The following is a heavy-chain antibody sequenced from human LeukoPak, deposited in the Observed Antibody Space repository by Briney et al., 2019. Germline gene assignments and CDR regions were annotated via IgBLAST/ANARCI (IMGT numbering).Heavy chain of an antibody. CDR1: GGSISSYY. CDR2: IYYSGST. V-gene: IGHV4-59*01. CDR3: ARAGSGYYFIDY. J-gene: IGHJ4*02. Sequence: PSETLSLTCTVSGGSISSYYWSWIRQPPGKGLEWIGYIYYSGSTNYNRSLKSRVTISVDTSKNQFSLKLSSVTAADTAVYYCARAGSGYYFIDYWGQGTLVTVSS. D-gene: IGHD3-22*01.